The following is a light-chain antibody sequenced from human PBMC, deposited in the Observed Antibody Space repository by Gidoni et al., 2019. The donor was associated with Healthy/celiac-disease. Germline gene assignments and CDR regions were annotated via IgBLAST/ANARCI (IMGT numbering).Light chain of an antibody. Sequence: EIVLTQSPATLFLSPGERATLSCRASKSVSSYLAWYQQKPGQAPRLLIYDASNRATGIPARFSGSESGTDFTLTISSLEPEDFAVYYCQQRSNWPPLTFGGGTKVEIK. V-gene: IGKV3-11*01. CDR1: KSVSSY. CDR2: DAS. CDR3: QQRSNWPPLT. J-gene: IGKJ4*01.